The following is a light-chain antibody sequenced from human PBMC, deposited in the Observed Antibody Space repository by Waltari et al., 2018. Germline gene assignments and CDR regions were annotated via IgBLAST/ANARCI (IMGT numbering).Light chain of an antibody. CDR2: WAS. V-gene: IGKV4-1*01. J-gene: IGKJ5*01. CDR3: HHYYIPPLT. Sequence: DIVLTQSPDSLAVSLGERATINCKSSQSLLSSFNSKTYIPWYQQKPGQPPKLLVNWASARGSGGPERFSGSGSETAFTLTISSLQAEDVAVYYCHHYYIPPLTFGQGTRLEIK. CDR1: QSLLSSFNSKTY.